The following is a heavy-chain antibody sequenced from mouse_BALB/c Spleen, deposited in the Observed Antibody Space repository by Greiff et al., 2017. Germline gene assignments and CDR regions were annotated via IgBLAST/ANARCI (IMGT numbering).Heavy chain of an antibody. CDR3: ARPSYYGYAMDY. Sequence: VQLQQSGPGLVQPSQSLSITCTVSGFSLTSYGVHWVRQSPGKGLEWLGVIWSGGSTDYNAAFISRLSISKDNSKSQVFFKMNSLQANDTAIYYCARPSYYGYAMDYWGQGTSVTVSS. V-gene: IGHV2-2*02. CDR1: GFSLTSYG. CDR2: IWSGGST. D-gene: IGHD1-1*01. J-gene: IGHJ4*01.